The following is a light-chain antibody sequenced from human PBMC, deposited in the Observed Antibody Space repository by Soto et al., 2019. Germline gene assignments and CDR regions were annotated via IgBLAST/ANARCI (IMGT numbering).Light chain of an antibody. V-gene: IGKV3-20*01. CDR3: LQYVSSPWT. J-gene: IGKJ1*01. CDR1: QTVGGRY. CDR2: GAS. Sequence: EIVLTQSAATVSLSPGERATLSCRASQTVGGRYLAWFQQRPGQTPRLLIYGASTRAAGVPDRFSGSGSGTDFSLTIYRLEPVDFAVDYWLQYVSSPWTFGQGTKVEV.